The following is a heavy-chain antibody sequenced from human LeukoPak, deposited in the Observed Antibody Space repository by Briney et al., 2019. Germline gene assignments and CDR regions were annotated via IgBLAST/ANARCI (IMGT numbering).Heavy chain of an antibody. D-gene: IGHD2-21*02. CDR3: ARGGEIVVVTAIPGYYFDY. V-gene: IGHV4-34*01. Sequence: SETLSLTCAVYGGSFSGYYWSWIRQPPGKGLEWIGEINHSGSTNYNPSLKSRVTISVDTSKNQFPLKLSSVTAADTAVYYCARGGEIVVVTAIPGYYFDYWGQGTLVTVSS. CDR2: INHSGST. J-gene: IGHJ4*02. CDR1: GGSFSGYY.